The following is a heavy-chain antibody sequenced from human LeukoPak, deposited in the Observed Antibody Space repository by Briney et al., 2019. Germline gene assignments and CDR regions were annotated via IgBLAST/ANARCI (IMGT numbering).Heavy chain of an antibody. J-gene: IGHJ6*02. Sequence: GGSLRLSCAASGFTFSSYSMNWVRRAPGKGLEWVSSISSSSSYIYYADSVKGRFTISRDNAKNSLYLQMNSLRAEDTAVYYCARSKTTVTTIGMDVWGQGTTVTVSS. V-gene: IGHV3-21*01. CDR2: ISSSSSYI. CDR1: GFTFSSYS. CDR3: ARSKTTVTTIGMDV. D-gene: IGHD4-17*01.